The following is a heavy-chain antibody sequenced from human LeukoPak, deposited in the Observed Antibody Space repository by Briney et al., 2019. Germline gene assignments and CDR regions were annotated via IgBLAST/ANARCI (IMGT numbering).Heavy chain of an antibody. CDR2: IYYSGST. CDR1: GGSISSGGYY. J-gene: IGHJ5*02. V-gene: IGHV4-31*03. Sequence: SETLSLTCTVSGGSISSGGYYWSWIRQHPGKGLEWIGYIYYSGSTYYNPSLKSRVTISVDTSKNQFSLKLSSVTAADTAVYYCARQWLVRSWFDPWGQGTLVTVSS. D-gene: IGHD6-19*01. CDR3: ARQWLVRSWFDP.